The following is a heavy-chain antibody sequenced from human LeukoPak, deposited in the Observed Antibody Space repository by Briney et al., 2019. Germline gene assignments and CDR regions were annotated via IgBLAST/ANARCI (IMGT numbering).Heavy chain of an antibody. D-gene: IGHD4-23*01. V-gene: IGHV3-30-3*01. CDR3: ARDTDYGGTSGWFDP. J-gene: IGHJ5*02. CDR2: ISSDGSNK. Sequence: PGGSLRLSCAVSGFTFINYAIHWVRQAPGKGLEWVAAISSDGSNKYYADSVKGRFTISRDSSKNTLYLQMNNLGAEDTAVYFCARDTDYGGTSGWFDPWGQGTLVTVSS. CDR1: GFTFINYA.